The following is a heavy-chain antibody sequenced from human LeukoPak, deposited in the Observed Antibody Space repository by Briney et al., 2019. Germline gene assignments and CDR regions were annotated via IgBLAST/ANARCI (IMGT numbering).Heavy chain of an antibody. V-gene: IGHV6-1*01. CDR1: GDSVSSNSAA. J-gene: IGHJ5*02. Sequence: SQTLSPTCAISGDSVSSNSAAWSWIRQSPSRGLEWLGRTYYRSKWYNDYAVSVKSRIIINPDTSKNQFSLQLNSVAPEDTAVYYCAREPRTYDILTGYTPDWFDPWGQGTLVTVSS. CDR3: AREPRTYDILTGYTPDWFDP. D-gene: IGHD3-9*01. CDR2: TYYRSKWYN.